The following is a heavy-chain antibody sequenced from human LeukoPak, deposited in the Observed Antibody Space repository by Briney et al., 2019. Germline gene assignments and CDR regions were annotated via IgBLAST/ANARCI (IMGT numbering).Heavy chain of an antibody. CDR3: ARGGLSSGWYG. CDR1: GGSISSYY. J-gene: IGHJ4*02. V-gene: IGHV4-59*01. Sequence: PSETLSLTCTVSGGSISSYYWSWIRQPPGKGLEWIGYSFFSGSTNYNPSLKSRVTISLDTSKNQFSLRLNSVTAADTAVYYCARGGLSSGWYGWGQGTLVTVPS. D-gene: IGHD6-19*01. CDR2: SFFSGST.